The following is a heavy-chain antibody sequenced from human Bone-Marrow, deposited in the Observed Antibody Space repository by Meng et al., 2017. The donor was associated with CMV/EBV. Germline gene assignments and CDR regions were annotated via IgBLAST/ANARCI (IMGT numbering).Heavy chain of an antibody. CDR3: ARLVGGITIFGVVIHNWFDP. D-gene: IGHD3-3*01. V-gene: IGHV4-34*01. CDR1: FSGYY. Sequence: FSGYYWSWIRQPPGKGLEWIGEINHSGSTNYNPSLKSRVTISVDTSKNQFSLKLSSVTAADTAVYYCARLVGGITIFGVVIHNWFDPWGQGTLVTVSS. CDR2: INHSGST. J-gene: IGHJ5*02.